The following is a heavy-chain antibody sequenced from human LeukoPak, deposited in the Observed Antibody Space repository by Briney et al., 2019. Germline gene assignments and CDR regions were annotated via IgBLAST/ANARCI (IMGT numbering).Heavy chain of an antibody. V-gene: IGHV1-2*02. CDR2: INPNSGGT. CDR3: AREFFVAGLIYYYYGMDV. CDR1: GYTFTGYY. J-gene: IGHJ6*02. D-gene: IGHD6-19*01. Sequence: ASVKVSCKASGYTFTGYYMHWVRQAPGQGLEWMGWINPNSGGTNYAQKFQGRVTMTRNTSISTAYVELSSLRSEDTAVYYCAREFFVAGLIYYYYGMDVWGQGTTVTVSS.